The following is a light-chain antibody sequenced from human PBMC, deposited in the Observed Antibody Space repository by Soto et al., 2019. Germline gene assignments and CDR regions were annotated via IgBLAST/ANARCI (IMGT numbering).Light chain of an antibody. CDR2: GAS. Sequence: EIVLTQSPGTLSLSPGQRATLSCRASQSISSISLAWYQQRPGQAPSLLIYGASRRATGIPDRFSGSGSGTDFTLTITRLEPEDFAVYYCQHYGASPKYTFGQGT. CDR3: QHYGASPKYT. J-gene: IGKJ2*01. V-gene: IGKV3-20*01. CDR1: QSISSIS.